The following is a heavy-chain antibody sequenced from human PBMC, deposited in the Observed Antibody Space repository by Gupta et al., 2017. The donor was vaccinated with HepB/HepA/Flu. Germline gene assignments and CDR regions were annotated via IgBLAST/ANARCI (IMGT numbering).Heavy chain of an antibody. D-gene: IGHD6-19*01. CDR2: IYYSGST. CDR3: ARDPRDVGPHQKSGQWGKDV. Sequence: QVQLQESGPGLVKPSETLSLTCTVSGGSISSYYWSWIRQPPGKGLEWIGYIYYSGSTNYNPSLKSRVTISVDTSKNQFSLKLSSLTAADPAVYYCARDPRDVGPHQKSGQWGKDVWGQGTTVTVAS. J-gene: IGHJ6*02. CDR1: GGSISSYY. V-gene: IGHV4-59*01.